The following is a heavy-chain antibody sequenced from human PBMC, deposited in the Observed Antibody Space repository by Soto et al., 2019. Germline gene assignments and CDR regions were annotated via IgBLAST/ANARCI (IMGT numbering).Heavy chain of an antibody. CDR3: ARDLVAPANYYYYYMDV. CDR1: GGTYSSYA. V-gene: IGHV1-3*01. CDR2: INASNGTT. J-gene: IGHJ6*03. D-gene: IGHD2-2*01. Sequence: ASVTVSCQASGGTYSSYAISWVRQAPGQGLEWMGWINASNGTTKYSQKFQGRVTITRDTSASTAYTELSSLRSEDTAVYYCARDLVAPANYYYYYMDVWGKGTTVTVSS.